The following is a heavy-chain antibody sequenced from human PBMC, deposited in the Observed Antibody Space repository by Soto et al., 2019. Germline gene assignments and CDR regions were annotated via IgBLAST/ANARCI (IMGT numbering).Heavy chain of an antibody. D-gene: IGHD3-16*01. CDR1: GGSISSYY. V-gene: IGHV4-59*01. J-gene: IGHJ6*03. Sequence: SETLSLTCTVSGGSISSYYWSWIRQPPGKGLEWIGYIYYSGSTNYNPSLKSRVTISVDTSKNQFSLKLSSVTAADTAVYYCARVPYYDYIWGSYPYYYYYMDVWGKGTTVSVSS. CDR3: ARVPYYDYIWGSYPYYYYYMDV. CDR2: IYYSGST.